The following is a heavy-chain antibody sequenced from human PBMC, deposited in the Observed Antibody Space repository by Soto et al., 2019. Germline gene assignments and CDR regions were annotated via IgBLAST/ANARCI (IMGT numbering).Heavy chain of an antibody. J-gene: IGHJ6*02. D-gene: IGHD3-22*01. CDR1: GYSFTSYW. Sequence: GESLKISCKGSGYSFTSYWIGWVRQMPGKGLEWMGIIYPGDSDTRFSPSFQGQVTISAEKSISTAYLQWSSLKASDTAMYYCARRPGDDSSGYPFYYYGMDVWDQGTTVTVSS. V-gene: IGHV5-51*01. CDR3: ARRPGDDSSGYPFYYYGMDV. CDR2: IYPGDSDT.